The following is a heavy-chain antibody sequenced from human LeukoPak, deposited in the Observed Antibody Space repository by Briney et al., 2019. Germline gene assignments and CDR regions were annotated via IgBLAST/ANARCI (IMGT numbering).Heavy chain of an antibody. CDR1: GLTFSNAW. J-gene: IGHJ4*02. CDR3: ATDWH. Sequence: GGSLRLSCAAPGLTFSNAWMSWVRQAPGKGLEWVGRVKSKSDGGTTDYAAPVKGRFTISRDDSENMVYLQMNSLKTEDTAVYYCATDWHWGQGTLVTISS. V-gene: IGHV3-15*01. CDR2: VKSKSDGGTT.